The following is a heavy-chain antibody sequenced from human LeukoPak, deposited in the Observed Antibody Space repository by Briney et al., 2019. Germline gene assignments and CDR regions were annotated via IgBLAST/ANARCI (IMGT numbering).Heavy chain of an antibody. CDR2: IYHSGST. Sequence: PSETLSLTCAVSGGSISSGGYSWSWIRQPPGKGLEWIGYIYHSGSTYYNPSLKSRVTISVDRSKNQFSLKLSSVTAADTVVYYCAREGDYGSGSYYLDYWGQGTLVTVSS. V-gene: IGHV4-30-2*01. D-gene: IGHD3-10*01. CDR3: AREGDYGSGSYYLDY. CDR1: GGSISSGGYS. J-gene: IGHJ4*02.